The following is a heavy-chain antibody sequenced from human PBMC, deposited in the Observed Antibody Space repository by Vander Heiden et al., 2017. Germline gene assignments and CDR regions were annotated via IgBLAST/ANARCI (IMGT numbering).Heavy chain of an antibody. V-gene: IGHV3-23*01. CDR2: ISGSGGST. CDR3: AKDRTGYSSGWLPD. J-gene: IGHJ4*02. Sequence: EVQLLGSGGGLVRPGGSLKLSCAAPGFTFGSYAMSWVRQAPGKGLEWVSAISGSGGSTYYADAVKGRFTISRDNSKNTLYLQMNSLRAEDTAVYYCAKDRTGYSSGWLPDWGQGTLVTVSS. D-gene: IGHD6-19*01. CDR1: GFTFGSYA.